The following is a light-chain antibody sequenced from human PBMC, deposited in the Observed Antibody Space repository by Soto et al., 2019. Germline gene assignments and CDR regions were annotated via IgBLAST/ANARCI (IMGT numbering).Light chain of an antibody. CDR2: EVG. Sequence: QSVLTQPASVSGSPGQSITISCTGTSSDVGGYNYVSWYQHHPGKAPKLMIYEVGNRPSGVSNRFSGSKSGNTASLTISGLQADDEADYYCSSYTSSTSVVFGGGTKLTVL. V-gene: IGLV2-14*01. J-gene: IGLJ3*02. CDR1: SSDVGGYNY. CDR3: SSYTSSTSVV.